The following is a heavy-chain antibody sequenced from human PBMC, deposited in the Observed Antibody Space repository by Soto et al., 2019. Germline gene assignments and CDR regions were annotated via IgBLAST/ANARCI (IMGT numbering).Heavy chain of an antibody. CDR3: AKGPSSGWYYFDF. J-gene: IGHJ4*02. D-gene: IGHD6-19*01. Sequence: PGGSLRLSCAASGFTFKNYAMTWVRQAPGKGLERVSVISDSGAGTYYADSVKGRFTISRDNSKNTLSLLMNSLRAEDTAVYYCAKGPSSGWYYFDFWGQGTLVTVSS. CDR1: GFTFKNYA. CDR2: ISDSGAGT. V-gene: IGHV3-23*01.